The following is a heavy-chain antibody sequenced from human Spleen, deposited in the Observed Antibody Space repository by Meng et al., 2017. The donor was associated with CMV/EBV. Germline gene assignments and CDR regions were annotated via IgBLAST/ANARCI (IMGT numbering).Heavy chain of an antibody. J-gene: IGHJ4*02. D-gene: IGHD3-22*01. Sequence: SETLSLTCTVSGGSISKSAYYWGWIRRPPGKGLEWIGNFYYSGSTYYNPSLKSRVTISVDTSKNQFSLKLSSVTAADTAVYYCARHISPRGYYDSSGYQYYFDYWGQGTLVTVSS. CDR3: ARHISPRGYYDSSGYQYYFDY. V-gene: IGHV4-39*01. CDR2: FYYSGST. CDR1: GGSISKSAYY.